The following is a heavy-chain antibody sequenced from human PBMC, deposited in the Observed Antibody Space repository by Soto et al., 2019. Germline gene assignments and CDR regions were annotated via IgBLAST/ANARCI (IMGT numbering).Heavy chain of an antibody. CDR1: GGTFSSYA. CDR3: ARDTVPLYYYDSSGYCLDV. D-gene: IGHD3-22*01. CDR2: IIPIFGTA. J-gene: IGHJ6*02. Sequence: SVKFSCKASGGTFSSYAIRWLRQGPGQGLECMGGIIPIFGTANYAQKFQGRVTIPADESTSTAYMELSSLRSEDTAVYYCARDTVPLYYYDSSGYCLDVWGQGTTVTVSS. V-gene: IGHV1-69*13.